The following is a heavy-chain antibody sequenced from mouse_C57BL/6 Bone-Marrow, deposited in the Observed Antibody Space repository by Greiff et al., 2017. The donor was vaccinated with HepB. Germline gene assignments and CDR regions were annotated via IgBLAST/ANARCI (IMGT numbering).Heavy chain of an antibody. CDR3: ARGDGKEGYYFDY. D-gene: IGHD2-1*01. Sequence: VQLQQSGAELMKPGASVKLSCKASGYTFTSYWMHWVKQRPGRGLEWIGRIDPNSGGTKYNEKFKSKATLTVDKPSSTAYMQLSSLTSEDSAVYYCARGDGKEGYYFDYWGQGTTLTVSS. V-gene: IGHV1-72*01. CDR2: IDPNSGGT. J-gene: IGHJ2*01. CDR1: GYTFTSYW.